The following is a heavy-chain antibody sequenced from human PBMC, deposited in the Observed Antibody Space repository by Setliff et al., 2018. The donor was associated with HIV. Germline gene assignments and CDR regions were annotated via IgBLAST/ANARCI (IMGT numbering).Heavy chain of an antibody. V-gene: IGHV4-38-2*01. D-gene: IGHD1-20*01. Sequence: LSLTCAVSGYSISSGYYWGWIRQPPGKGLEWIGSIYHSGSTYYNPSLKSRVTISVDTPKNQFSLKLSSVTAADTAVYYCARQYNRQYGMDVWGQGTTVTVSS. CDR3: ARQYNRQYGMDV. J-gene: IGHJ6*02. CDR1: GYSISSGYY. CDR2: IYHSGST.